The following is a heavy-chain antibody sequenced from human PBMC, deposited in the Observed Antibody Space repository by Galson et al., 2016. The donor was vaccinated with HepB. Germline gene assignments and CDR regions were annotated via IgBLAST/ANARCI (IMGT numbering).Heavy chain of an antibody. CDR1: GTSLRGYY. V-gene: IGHV3-23*01. CDR2: ITGRGTST. D-gene: IGHD6-6*01. CDR3: AKDPQWTTSSRGAFDV. J-gene: IGHJ3*01. Sequence: ETLSLTCSVYGTSLRGYYWSWVRQAPGKGLEWVSTITGRGTSTYYADSVEGRFTISRDNSKSTLYLQMNGLRAEDTAVYYCAKDPQWTTSSRGAFDVWGQGTMLTVFS.